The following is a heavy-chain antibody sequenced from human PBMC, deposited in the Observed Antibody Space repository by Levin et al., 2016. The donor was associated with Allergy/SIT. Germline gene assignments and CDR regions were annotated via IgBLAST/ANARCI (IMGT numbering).Heavy chain of an antibody. Sequence: SETLSLTCTVSGGSISSSSYYWGWIRQPPGKGLEWIGSIYYSGSTYYNPSLKSRVTISVDTSKNQFSLKLSSVTAADTAVYYCARHVRDGDFWSGYYYYYGMDVWGQGTTVTVSS. CDR2: IYYSGST. V-gene: IGHV4-39*01. CDR3: ARHVRDGDFWSGYYYYYGMDV. CDR1: GGSISSSSYY. J-gene: IGHJ6*02. D-gene: IGHD3-3*01.